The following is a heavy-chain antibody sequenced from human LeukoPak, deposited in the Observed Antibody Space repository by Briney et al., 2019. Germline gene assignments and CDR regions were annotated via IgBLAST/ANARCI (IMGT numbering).Heavy chain of an antibody. CDR2: ISGSGGST. CDR3: AKRGIVATIGYYFDY. Sequence: GGSLRLSCAVSGFTFSTYGMSWVRQAPGKGLEWVSAISGSGGSTYYADSVKGRFTISRDNSKNTLYLQMNSLRAEDTAVYYCAKRGIVATIGYYFDYWGQGTLVTVSS. CDR1: GFTFSTYG. D-gene: IGHD5-12*01. J-gene: IGHJ4*02. V-gene: IGHV3-23*01.